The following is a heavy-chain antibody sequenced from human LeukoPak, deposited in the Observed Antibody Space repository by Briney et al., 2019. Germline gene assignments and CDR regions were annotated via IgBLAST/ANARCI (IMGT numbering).Heavy chain of an antibody. D-gene: IGHD6-6*01. V-gene: IGHV4-30-2*01. Sequence: SQTLSLTCAVSGGSISSGGYSWSWIRQPPGKGLEWIGYIYHSGGTYYNPSLKSRVTISVDRSKNQFSLKLSSVTAAVTAVYYCARTSIAARRANAFDIWGRGTMVTVSS. CDR1: GGSISSGGYS. CDR2: IYHSGGT. J-gene: IGHJ3*02. CDR3: ARTSIAARRANAFDI.